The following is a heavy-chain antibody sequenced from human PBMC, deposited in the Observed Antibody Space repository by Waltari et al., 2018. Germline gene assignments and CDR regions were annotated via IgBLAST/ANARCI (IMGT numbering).Heavy chain of an antibody. CDR3: ARGPGRITIFGVVIKVNFYYYGMDV. Sequence: QVQLQQWGAGLLKPSETLSLTCAVYGGSFSGYYWSWIRQPPGKGLEWIGEINHSGSTNYNPSRKRRVTIAVATSKNQFSLKLSSVTAADTAVYYCARGPGRITIFGVVIKVNFYYYGMDVWGQGTTVTVSS. D-gene: IGHD3-3*01. CDR1: GGSFSGYY. V-gene: IGHV4-34*01. CDR2: INHSGST. J-gene: IGHJ6*02.